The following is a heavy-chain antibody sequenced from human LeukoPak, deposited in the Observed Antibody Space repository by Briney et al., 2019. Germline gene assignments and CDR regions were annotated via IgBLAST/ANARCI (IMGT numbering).Heavy chain of an antibody. D-gene: IGHD4-17*01. Sequence: KPSETLSLTCGVSGTSFTSYYWSWIRQTPGKGLEWIGEVNHSGYTNMNPSLKSRVTISVDTSKNQFSLMMTSVTAADTAVYFCARTTTGHDYWGQGILVTVSS. V-gene: IGHV4-34*01. CDR2: VNHSGYT. CDR1: GTSFTSYY. CDR3: ARTTTGHDY. J-gene: IGHJ4*02.